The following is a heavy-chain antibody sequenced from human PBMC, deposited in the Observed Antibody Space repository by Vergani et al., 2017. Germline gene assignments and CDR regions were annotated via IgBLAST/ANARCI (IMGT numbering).Heavy chain of an antibody. CDR2: IYYTGTT. CDR3: ARDREAARLDY. J-gene: IGHJ4*02. V-gene: IGHV4-39*02. Sequence: QVQLQESGPGLVKPSETLSLTCTVSGGSISSSSYFWGWIRQPPGKGLEWIGSIYYTGTTYYNPSLKSRVTISVDTSKNQFSLKLSSVTAADTAFYYCARDREAARLDYWGQGTLVTVSS. D-gene: IGHD6-6*01. CDR1: GGSISSSSYF.